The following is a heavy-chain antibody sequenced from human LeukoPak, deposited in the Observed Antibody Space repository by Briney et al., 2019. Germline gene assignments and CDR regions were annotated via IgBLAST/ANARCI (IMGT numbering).Heavy chain of an antibody. CDR2: IYYSGST. CDR1: DGSIGSSTYY. Sequence: SETLSLTCTVSDGSIGSSTYYWGWIRQPPGKGLEWIGSIYYSGSTYYNPSLKSRVTISVDTSKSQFSLELSSVTAADTAVYYCARHDSSDYYYDYWGQGTLVTVSS. V-gene: IGHV4-39*01. CDR3: ARHDSSDYYYDY. J-gene: IGHJ4*02. D-gene: IGHD3-22*01.